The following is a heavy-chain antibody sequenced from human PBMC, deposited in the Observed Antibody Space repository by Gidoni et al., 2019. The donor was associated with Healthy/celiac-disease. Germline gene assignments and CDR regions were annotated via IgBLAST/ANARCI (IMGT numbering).Heavy chain of an antibody. D-gene: IGHD6-19*01. CDR3: ARPVGAVAGTPGYFDL. V-gene: IGHV5-51*03. CDR1: GYSFTSYW. CDR2: TYPGDSDT. J-gene: IGHJ2*01. Sequence: EVQLVQSGAEVKKPGESLKISCKGSGYSFTSYWIGWVRQMPGKGLEWMGITYPGDSDTRYSPSFQGQVTISADKSISTAYLQWSSLKASDTAMYYCARPVGAVAGTPGYFDLWGRGTLVTVSS.